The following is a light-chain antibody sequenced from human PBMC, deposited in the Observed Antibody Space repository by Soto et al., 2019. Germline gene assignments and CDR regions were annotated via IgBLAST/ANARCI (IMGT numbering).Light chain of an antibody. CDR3: QQSYNAPFT. CDR2: VAS. CDR1: QNIDNY. V-gene: IGKV1-39*01. Sequence: DIQVTQSPSSLSASVGDRVTITCRSSQNIDNYLNWYQHKPGKAPKLLIYVASHLQSGVPSRFSGSGSGTEFTLTISILQPEDFATFYCQQSYNAPFTVGPGTKVEIK. J-gene: IGKJ3*01.